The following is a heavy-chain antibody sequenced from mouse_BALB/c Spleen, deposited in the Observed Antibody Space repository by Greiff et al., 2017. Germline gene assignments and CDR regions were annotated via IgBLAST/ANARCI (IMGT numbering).Heavy chain of an antibody. D-gene: IGHD1-1*01. J-gene: IGHJ1*01. CDR3: ASYGSSYENFDV. CDR2: INPYYGST. V-gene: IGHV1-39*01. CDR1: GYSFTDYI. Sequence: EVQLQQTGPELVKPGASVKISCKASGYSFTDYIMLWVKQSHGKSLEWIGNINPYYGSTSYNLKFKGKATLTVDKSSSTAYMQLNSLTSEDSAVYYCASYGSSYENFDVWGAGTTVTVSS.